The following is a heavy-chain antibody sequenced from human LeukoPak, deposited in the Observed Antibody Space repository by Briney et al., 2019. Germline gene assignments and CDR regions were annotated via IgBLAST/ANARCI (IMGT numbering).Heavy chain of an antibody. CDR2: ISSSSSYI. CDR1: GFTFSNAW. Sequence: GGSLRLSCAASGFTFSNAWMSWVRQAPGKGLEWVSSISSSSSYIYYADSVKGRFTISRDNAKNSLYLQMNSLRAEDTAVYYCATWLPDAFDIWGQGTMVTVSS. D-gene: IGHD5-12*01. CDR3: ATWLPDAFDI. V-gene: IGHV3-21*01. J-gene: IGHJ3*02.